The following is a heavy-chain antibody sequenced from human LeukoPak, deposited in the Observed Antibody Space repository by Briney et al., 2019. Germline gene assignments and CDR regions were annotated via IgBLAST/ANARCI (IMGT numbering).Heavy chain of an antibody. J-gene: IGHJ3*02. Sequence: GGSLRLSCAPSEFSLASNYMSWVRQAPEKGLEWVSLIYSVGSTYYADSVKGRFTISRDNAKNSLFLHMNSLRAEDTAVYYCARSLSGYGAFAIWGQGTMVTVSS. D-gene: IGHD3-22*01. CDR2: IYSVGST. V-gene: IGHV3-66*01. CDR1: EFSLASNY. CDR3: ARSLSGYGAFAI.